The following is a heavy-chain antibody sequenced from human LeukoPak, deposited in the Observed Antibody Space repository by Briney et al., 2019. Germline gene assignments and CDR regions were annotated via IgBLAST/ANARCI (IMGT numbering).Heavy chain of an antibody. CDR2: IRYEGSNK. J-gene: IGHJ4*02. D-gene: IGHD3-22*01. Sequence: PGGSLRLSCAASGFTFSSYGMHWVRQAPGKGLEWVAFIRYEGSNKYYADSVKGRFTISRDNSKDTLYLQMNSLRAEDTAVYYCAKDEREYYYDSSGYYLDYWGQGTLVTVSS. CDR1: GFTFSSYG. V-gene: IGHV3-30*02. CDR3: AKDEREYYYDSSGYYLDY.